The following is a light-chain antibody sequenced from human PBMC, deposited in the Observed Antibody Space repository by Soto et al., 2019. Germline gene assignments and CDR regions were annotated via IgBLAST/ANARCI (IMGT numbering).Light chain of an antibody. CDR3: QQSYSTPWT. CDR1: QSISSY. CDR2: AAS. J-gene: IGKJ1*01. Sequence: DIQMTQSPCSLSASVGDRVTITCRASQSISSYLNWYQQKPGIAPKLLIYAASSLQSGVPSRFSGSGSGTDFTLTIGSLQPEDFATYYCQQSYSTPWTFGQGTKVEIK. V-gene: IGKV1-39*01.